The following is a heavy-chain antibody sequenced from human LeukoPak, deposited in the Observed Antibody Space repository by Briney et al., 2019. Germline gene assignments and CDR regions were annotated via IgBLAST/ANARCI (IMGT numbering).Heavy chain of an antibody. CDR3: ARYYYDSSGYPGASDI. V-gene: IGHV1-18*01. Sequence: ASVKVSCKASGYTFTSYGISWVRQAPGQGLEWMGWISAYNGNTNYAQKLQGRVTMTTDTSTSTAYMELSRLRSDDTAVYYCARYYYDSSGYPGASDIWGQGTMVTVSS. CDR2: ISAYNGNT. J-gene: IGHJ3*02. CDR1: GYTFTSYG. D-gene: IGHD3-22*01.